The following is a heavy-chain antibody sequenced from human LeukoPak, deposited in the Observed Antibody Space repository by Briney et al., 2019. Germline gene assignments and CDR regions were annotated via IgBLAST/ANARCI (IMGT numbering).Heavy chain of an antibody. CDR1: GGSISSSSYY. D-gene: IGHD3-22*01. CDR2: IYYSGNT. CDR3: ARESYYDSSGYSHDAFDI. J-gene: IGHJ3*02. Sequence: SETLSLTCTVSGGSISSSSYYWAWIRQPPGKGLEWIGSIYYSGNTYYKSSLKSRVTIAVDTSKNQFSLKLNSVTAADTAVYYCARESYYDSSGYSHDAFDIGGQGTMVTVSS. V-gene: IGHV4-39*07.